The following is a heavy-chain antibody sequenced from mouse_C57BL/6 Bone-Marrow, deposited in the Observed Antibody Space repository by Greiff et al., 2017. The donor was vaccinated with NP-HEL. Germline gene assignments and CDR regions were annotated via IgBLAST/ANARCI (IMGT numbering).Heavy chain of an antibody. J-gene: IGHJ3*01. CDR1: GFTFSSYG. CDR2: ISSGGSYT. V-gene: IGHV5-6*02. CDR3: ARHDYSNYKGGFAY. D-gene: IGHD2-5*01. Sequence: DVKLVESGGDLVKPGGSLKLSCAASGFTFSSYGMSWVRQTPDKRLEWVATISSGGSYTYYPDSVKGRFTISRDNAKNTLYLQMSSLKSEDTAMYYCARHDYSNYKGGFAYWGQGTLVTVSA.